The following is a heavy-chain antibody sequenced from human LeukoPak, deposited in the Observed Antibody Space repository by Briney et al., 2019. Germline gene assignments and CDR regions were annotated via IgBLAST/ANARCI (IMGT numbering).Heavy chain of an antibody. D-gene: IGHD3-9*01. V-gene: IGHV3-7*01. CDR1: GFTFSSYA. Sequence: PGGSLRLSCAASGFTFSSYAMHWVRQAPGKGLEWVANIKQDGSEKYYVDSVKGRFTISRDNAKNSLFLQMNSLRAEDTAVYYCARLHYEILTGHPAFDFWGQGTLVTVSS. CDR2: IKQDGSEK. CDR3: ARLHYEILTGHPAFDF. J-gene: IGHJ4*02.